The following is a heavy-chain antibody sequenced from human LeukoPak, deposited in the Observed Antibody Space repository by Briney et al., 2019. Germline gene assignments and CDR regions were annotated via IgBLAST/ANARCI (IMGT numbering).Heavy chain of an antibody. CDR1: GFTFSDYY. D-gene: IGHD3-16*02. V-gene: IGHV3-11*04. Sequence: GGSLRLSCAASGFTFSDYYMSWIRQAPGKGLEWVSYISSSGSTIYYADSVKGRFTISRDNAKNSLYLQMNSLRAEDTAVYYCARGLVTYVWGSYRYLDAFDIWGPRDNGHRLF. CDR3: ARGLVTYVWGSYRYLDAFDI. CDR2: ISSSGSTI. J-gene: IGHJ3*02.